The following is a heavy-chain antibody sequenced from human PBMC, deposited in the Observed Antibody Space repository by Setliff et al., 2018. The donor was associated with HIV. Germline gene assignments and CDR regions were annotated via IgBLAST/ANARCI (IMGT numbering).Heavy chain of an antibody. CDR1: GGTFSGYA. V-gene: IGHV1-8*02. D-gene: IGHD1-26*01. CDR2: MNPNSGNT. J-gene: IGHJ3*02. Sequence: ASVKVSCKASGGTFSGYAINWVRQATGQGLEWMGWMNPNSGNTGYAQKFQGRVTMTRNTSISTAYMELSSLRSEDTAVYYCARGRIGGDAFDIWGQGTMVTVSS. CDR3: ARGRIGGDAFDI.